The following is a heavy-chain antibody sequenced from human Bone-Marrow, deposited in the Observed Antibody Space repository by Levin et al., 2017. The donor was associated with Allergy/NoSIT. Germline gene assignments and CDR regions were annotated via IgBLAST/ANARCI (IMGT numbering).Heavy chain of an antibody. D-gene: IGHD3-9*01. J-gene: IGHJ5*02. CDR3: ARGLIYYDILTGPPPNDWFDP. CDR2: INHSGST. V-gene: IGHV4-34*01. CDR1: GGSFSGYY. Sequence: GSLRLSCAVYGGSFSGYYWSWIRQPPGKGLEWIGEINHSGSTNYNPSLKSRVTISVDTSKNQFSLKLSSVTAADTAVYYCARGLIYYDILTGPPPNDWFDPWGQGTLVTVSS.